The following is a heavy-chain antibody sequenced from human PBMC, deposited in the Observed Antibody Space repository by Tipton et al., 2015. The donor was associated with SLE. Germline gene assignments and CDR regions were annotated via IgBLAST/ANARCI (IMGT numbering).Heavy chain of an antibody. J-gene: IGHJ4*02. D-gene: IGHD5-12*01. Sequence: TLSLTCTVSGGSISSGSYYWSWIRQPAGKGLEWIGYIYTSGSTNYNPSPKSRVTTSVDTSKNQFSLKLTSVTAADTAVYYCARGGFDGGYENEFDYWGQGTLVTVSS. CDR2: IYTSGST. CDR3: ARGGFDGGYENEFDY. V-gene: IGHV4-61*09. CDR1: GGSISSGSYY.